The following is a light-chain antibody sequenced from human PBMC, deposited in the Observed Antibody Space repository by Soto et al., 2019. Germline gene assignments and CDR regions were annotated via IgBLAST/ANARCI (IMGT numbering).Light chain of an antibody. CDR1: QSLLHSNGYNY. Sequence: DIVMTQSPLSLPVTPGEPASISCRSSQSLLHSNGYNYLDWYLQKPGQSPQLLNYLGSNRASGVPDMVRGSGSGTDFTLKISRVEAEDVGVYYCMQALQTPPTFGPGTKLDIK. CDR3: MQALQTPPT. V-gene: IGKV2-28*01. J-gene: IGKJ3*01. CDR2: LGS.